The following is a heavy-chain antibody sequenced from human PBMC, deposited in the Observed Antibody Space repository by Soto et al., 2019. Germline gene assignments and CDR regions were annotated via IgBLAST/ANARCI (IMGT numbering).Heavy chain of an antibody. V-gene: IGHV3-23*01. CDR2: ISGSGGST. CDR3: AKVPPRYSSSWYPPSFDY. D-gene: IGHD6-13*01. Sequence: PGGSLRLSCAASGFTFSSYAMSWVRQAPGKGLEWVSAISGSGGSTYYADSVKGRFTISRDNSKNTLYLQMNSLRAEDTAVYYCAKVPPRYSSSWYPPSFDYWGQGTLVTVSS. J-gene: IGHJ4*02. CDR1: GFTFSSYA.